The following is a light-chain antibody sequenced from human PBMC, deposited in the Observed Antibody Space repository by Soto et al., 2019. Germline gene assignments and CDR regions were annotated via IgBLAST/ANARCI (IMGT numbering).Light chain of an antibody. V-gene: IGLV2-14*01. J-gene: IGLJ1*01. CDR2: DVR. CDR1: SSDVGGSNS. CDR3: SSYATGGSYV. Sequence: QSVLTQPASVSGSPGQSIAISCTGTSSDVGGSNSVSWYQQHPGKAPKLLIYDVRNRPSGVSNRFSGSKSDNTASLTISGLQAEDEADYYCSSYATGGSYVFGTGTKVTVL.